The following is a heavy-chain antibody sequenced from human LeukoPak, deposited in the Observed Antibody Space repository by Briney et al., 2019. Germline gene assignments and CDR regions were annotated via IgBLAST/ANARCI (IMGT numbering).Heavy chain of an antibody. CDR1: GFTFDDYA. J-gene: IGHJ6*02. D-gene: IGHD2-15*01. Sequence: GGSLRLSCAASGFTFDDYAMHCVRQAPGKGLEWVSLISGGGGSTYYADSVKGRFTISRDNSKNSLYLQMNSLRTEDTALYYCAKVAGVVVVAAPSYGMDVWGQGTTVTVSS. V-gene: IGHV3-43*02. CDR3: AKVAGVVVVAAPSYGMDV. CDR2: ISGGGGST.